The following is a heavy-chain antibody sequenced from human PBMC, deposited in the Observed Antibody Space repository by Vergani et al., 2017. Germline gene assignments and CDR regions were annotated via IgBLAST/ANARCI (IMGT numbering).Heavy chain of an antibody. CDR1: GGTFSSYA. Sequence: QVQLVQSGAEVKKPGSSVKVSCKASGGTFSSYAISWVRQAPGQGLEWMGGIIPIFGTANYAQKFQGRVTIPADESTSPAYMELSSLRSEDTAVYYCAGQNQAAAGPTYFDYWGQGTLVTVSS. V-gene: IGHV1-69*01. D-gene: IGHD6-13*01. CDR2: IIPIFGTA. CDR3: AGQNQAAAGPTYFDY. J-gene: IGHJ4*02.